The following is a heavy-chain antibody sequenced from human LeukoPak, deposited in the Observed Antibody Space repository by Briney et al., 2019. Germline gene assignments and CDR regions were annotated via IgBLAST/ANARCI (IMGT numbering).Heavy chain of an antibody. D-gene: IGHD4-17*01. V-gene: IGHV3-21*01. CDR1: GFTFSGYS. Sequence: PGGSLRLSCAASGFTFSGYSMNWVRQAPGKGLEWVSSISSSSSYIYYADSVKGRFTISRDNAKNSLYLQMNSLRAEDTAVYYCARGLGYGENYYYYGMDVWGQGTTVTVSS. J-gene: IGHJ6*02. CDR3: ARGLGYGENYYYYGMDV. CDR2: ISSSSSYI.